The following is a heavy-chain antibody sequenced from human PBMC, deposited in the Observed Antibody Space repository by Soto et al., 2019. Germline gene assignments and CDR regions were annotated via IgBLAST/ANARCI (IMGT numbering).Heavy chain of an antibody. CDR2: LNTYGNT. CDR3: GRESGETWDYEAS. J-gene: IGHJ5*02. D-gene: IGHD1-7*01. CDR1: GGSISSCR. V-gene: IGHV4-4*07. Sequence: LSLTCTVSGGSISSCRWSWIRQPAGKGLEWIGRLNTYGNTHYNPSLKSRVTVSVDTSRNQFFLTLRSVTAADSAVYHCGRESGETWDYEASWGQGTPVT.